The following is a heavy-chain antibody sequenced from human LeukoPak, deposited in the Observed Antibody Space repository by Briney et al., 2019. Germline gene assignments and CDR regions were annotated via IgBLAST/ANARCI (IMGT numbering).Heavy chain of an antibody. V-gene: IGHV4-39*07. D-gene: IGHD3-9*01. CDR2: IYYSGST. Sequence: SETLSLTCTVSGGSISSNSYYWGWIRQPPGRGLEWIGNIYYSGSTYYNPSLKSRVTISVDTSKNQFSLKLSSVTAADTAVYYCARGDPGYDAFDIWGQGTMVTVSS. CDR3: ARGDPGYDAFDI. CDR1: GGSISSNSYY. J-gene: IGHJ3*02.